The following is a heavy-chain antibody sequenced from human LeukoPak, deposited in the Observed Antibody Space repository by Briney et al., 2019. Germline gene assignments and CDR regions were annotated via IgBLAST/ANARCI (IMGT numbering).Heavy chain of an antibody. CDR2: INPNSGGT. D-gene: IGHD2-21*02. J-gene: IGHJ3*01. V-gene: IGHV1-2*02. CDR1: GYTFTGSY. CDR3: AKYLVVTTSWHDFDL. Sequence: ASVKVSCKASGYTFTGSYMNWVQQAPGQGLEWMGCINPNSGGTNYAQKFQGRVTMTRDTSISTAYMELSRLRSDDTAVYYCAKYLVVTTSWHDFDLWGQGTMVTVSS.